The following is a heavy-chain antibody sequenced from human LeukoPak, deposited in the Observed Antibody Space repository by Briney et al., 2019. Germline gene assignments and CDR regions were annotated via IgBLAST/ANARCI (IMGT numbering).Heavy chain of an antibody. J-gene: IGHJ4*02. CDR3: AREQLRAGY. Sequence: GGSLRLSCAASGFTVSGNYLSWVRQAPGKGLEWVSVIYSGGSTYYRDSVKGRFIISRDDSKDTLFLQMNGLRAEDTAVYYCAREQLRAGYWGQGTLVTVSS. D-gene: IGHD5-24*01. CDR2: IYSGGST. V-gene: IGHV3-53*01. CDR1: GFTVSGNY.